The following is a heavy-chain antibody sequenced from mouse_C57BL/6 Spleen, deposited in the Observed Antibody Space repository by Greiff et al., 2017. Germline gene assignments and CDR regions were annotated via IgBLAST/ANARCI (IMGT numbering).Heavy chain of an antibody. D-gene: IGHD4-1*01. CDR1: GFHIKDYY. J-gene: IGHJ2*01. CDR2: IAPEDGET. CDR3: ARSGGTGYFHY. V-gene: IGHV14-2*01. Sequence: VHVKQSGAELVKPGASVKLSCTASGFHIKDYYMHWVKQRTEQGLEWIGRIAPEDGETKYAPKFQGNATIPADTCSKTAYLQLSSLTSEDTAFYYCARSGGTGYFHYWGRGTTHTFST.